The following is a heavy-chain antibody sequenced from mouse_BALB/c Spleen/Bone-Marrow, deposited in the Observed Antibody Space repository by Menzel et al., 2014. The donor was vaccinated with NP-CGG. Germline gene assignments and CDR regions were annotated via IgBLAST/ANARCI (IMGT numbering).Heavy chain of an antibody. CDR1: GFSLTSYG. V-gene: IGHV2-9*02. CDR2: IWAGGGT. J-gene: IGHJ3*01. CDR3: ARDAGYGNPWFAY. D-gene: IGHD2-10*02. Sequence: VKLVESGPGLVAPSQSLSTTCTVSGFSLTSYGIHWVRQPPGKGLEWLGVIWAGGGTIYNSALMSRLSISKDNPKSQVFLKMHSLQTDDTAMYYCARDAGYGNPWFAYWGQGTLVTVSA.